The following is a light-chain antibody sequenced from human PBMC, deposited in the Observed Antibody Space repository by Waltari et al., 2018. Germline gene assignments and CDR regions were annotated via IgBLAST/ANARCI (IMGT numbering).Light chain of an antibody. V-gene: IGLV2-18*02. CDR3: SSFTTSTTWV. CDR1: SNDVGGFHR. J-gene: IGLJ3*02. Sequence: QSALTQPPSVSGSPGQSVTLSCTGTSNDVGGFHRVSWYRQAPGAAPKLILYEVTNRPSGVPDRFSGSKSGNTASLTVSGLQAEDAADYYCSSFTTSTTWVFGGGTKLTVL. CDR2: EVT.